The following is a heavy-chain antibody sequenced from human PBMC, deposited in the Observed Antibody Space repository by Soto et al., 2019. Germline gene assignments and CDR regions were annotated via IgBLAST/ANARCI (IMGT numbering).Heavy chain of an antibody. V-gene: IGHV3-23*01. CDR3: AIRIFGVEY. Sequence: EVQLLESGGGLVQPGGSLRLSCAASGFTFSAYAMSWVRQAPGKGLEWVSAISGTSPSTYYADSVQGRFTISRDSSRKTLFLQMNTLRVEDTAVDFCAIRIFGVEYWGQGTQVTVSS. CDR1: GFTFSAYA. CDR2: ISGTSPST. J-gene: IGHJ4*02. D-gene: IGHD3-3*01.